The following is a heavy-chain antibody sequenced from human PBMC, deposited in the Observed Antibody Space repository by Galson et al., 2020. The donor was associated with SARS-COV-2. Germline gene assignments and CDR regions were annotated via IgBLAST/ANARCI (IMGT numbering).Heavy chain of an antibody. CDR1: GGSISSGGYT. CDR2: IYHSGSN. V-gene: IGHV4-30-2*01. J-gene: IGHJ4*02. Sequence: ASETLSLTCAVSGGSISSGGYTWSWNRQPPGKGLEWNGYIYHSGSNYYNPSIKSRVTISVDRSKNQFSLKLSSVTAADTAVYYCAGGRWLRRWGQGALVTVSS. D-gene: IGHD5-12*01. CDR3: AGGRWLRR.